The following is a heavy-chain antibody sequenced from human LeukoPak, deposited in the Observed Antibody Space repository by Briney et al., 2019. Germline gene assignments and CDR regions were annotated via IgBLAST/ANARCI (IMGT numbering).Heavy chain of an antibody. V-gene: IGHV3-49*03. CDR3: ARDVGGRTPFRF. Sequence: AGGSLRLSCTISGFTFRHYGLTWFHQAPGKGLEWVGYIQSEGGGGTTRYAAAVVGRFIISRDDSKSVAFLQMNSLKIDDTGVYYCARDVGGRTPFRFWGQGTMVAVSS. D-gene: IGHD2-15*01. CDR2: IQSEGGGGTT. CDR1: GFTFRHYG. J-gene: IGHJ4*02.